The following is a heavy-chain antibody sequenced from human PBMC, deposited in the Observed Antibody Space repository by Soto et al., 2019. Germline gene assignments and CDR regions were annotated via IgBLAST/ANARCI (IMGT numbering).Heavy chain of an antibody. J-gene: IGHJ4*02. Sequence: QVQLVQSGAEVKKPGSSVKVSCKASGGTVSNSAISWLRQAPGQGLEWMGGIIPIFGPAIYARKFRGRVTITADESTSTAYMELSTVSSEDTGVYYCGRGSSWTKVEYWGQGTLVTVSS. CDR3: GRGSSWTKVEY. D-gene: IGHD2-15*01. V-gene: IGHV1-69*01. CDR2: IIPIFGPA. CDR1: GGTVSNSA.